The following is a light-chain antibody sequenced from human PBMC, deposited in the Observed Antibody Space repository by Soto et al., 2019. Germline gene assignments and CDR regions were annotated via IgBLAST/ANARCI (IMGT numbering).Light chain of an antibody. CDR1: QSVSSSY. CDR3: QQYGSSPIT. Sequence: EIVLTQSPGTLSLSPGERATISCRASQSVSSSYLAWYQQRPGQAPRLLIYVASNRATGTPDRFSGSGSGTDFTLAISRLEPEDFAVYYCQQYGSSPITFGQGTRLEIK. CDR2: VAS. V-gene: IGKV3-20*01. J-gene: IGKJ5*01.